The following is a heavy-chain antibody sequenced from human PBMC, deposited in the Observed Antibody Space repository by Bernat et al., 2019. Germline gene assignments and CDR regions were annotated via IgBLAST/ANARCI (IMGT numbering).Heavy chain of an antibody. CDR1: GGSITSRGLH. J-gene: IGHJ4*02. V-gene: IGHV4-39*01. CDR3: ERNRDDYSFPRTIDY. CDR2: ILYTGST. D-gene: IGHD3-16*01. Sequence: QLQLQESGPGLVKPSETRSLTCTVSGGSITSRGLHWGWIRQPPGQGLEYIGSILYTGSTYYNPSLKSRVTISADTSQNQFSLTLSSMAAADPSVYYCERNRDDYSFPRTIDYWGQGTLVTVSS.